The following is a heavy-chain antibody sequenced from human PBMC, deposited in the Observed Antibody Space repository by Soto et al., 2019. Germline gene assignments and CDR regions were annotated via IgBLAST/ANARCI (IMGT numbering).Heavy chain of an antibody. Sequence: EVQLVESGGGLVQIGGSLKLSCATSGFNFSGSAMHWARQASGKGLEWVGRIRSRPHNYATTYAASVEGRFTISRDDTKNTVYLQMNGLKTDDTAMYYCTTERDYWGRGTLVTVSS. CDR2: IRSRPHNYAT. CDR1: GFNFSGSA. V-gene: IGHV3-73*02. CDR3: TTERDY. J-gene: IGHJ4*02.